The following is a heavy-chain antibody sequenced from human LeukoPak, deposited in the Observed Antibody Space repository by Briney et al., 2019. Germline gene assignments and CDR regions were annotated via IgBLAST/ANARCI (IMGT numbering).Heavy chain of an antibody. CDR2: IYYSGST. CDR1: GGSISSSSYY. V-gene: IGHV4-39*07. Sequence: SETLSLTCTVSGGSISSSSYYWGWIRQPPGTGLEWIGSIYYSGSTYYNPSLKSRVTISVDTSKNQFSLKLSSVTAADTAVYYCARASLRYCSGGSCYSGDYCYMDVWGKGTTVTVSS. J-gene: IGHJ6*03. D-gene: IGHD2-15*01. CDR3: ARASLRYCSGGSCYSGDYCYMDV.